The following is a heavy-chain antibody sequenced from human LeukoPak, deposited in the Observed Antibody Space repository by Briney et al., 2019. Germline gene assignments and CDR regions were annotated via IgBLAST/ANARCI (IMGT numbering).Heavy chain of an antibody. D-gene: IGHD3-9*01. V-gene: IGHV4-61*02. Sequence: PSETLSLTCTVSGGSISSGSYYWSWIRQPAGKGLEWIGRIYTSGSTNYNPSLKSRVTISVDTSKNQFSLKLSSVTAAGTAVYYCASQLRYFDFYLEYWGQGTLVTVSS. CDR1: GGSISSGSYY. J-gene: IGHJ4*02. CDR2: IYTSGST. CDR3: ASQLRYFDFYLEY.